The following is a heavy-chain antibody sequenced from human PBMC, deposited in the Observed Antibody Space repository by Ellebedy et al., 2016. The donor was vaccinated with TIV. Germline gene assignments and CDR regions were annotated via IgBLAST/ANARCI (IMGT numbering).Heavy chain of an antibody. J-gene: IGHJ4*02. CDR2: ISGGGGST. CDR3: ARAPTTGGGGSIDY. CDR1: GFIFNNYA. V-gene: IGHV3-23*01. D-gene: IGHD1-26*01. Sequence: GESLKISCAASGFIFNNYAMNWVRQAPGKGLEWVSTISGGGGSTHYADSVKGRFAVSRDNAKNSLYLQMNSPRDEDTAVYYCARAPTTGGGGSIDYWGQGTLVTVSS.